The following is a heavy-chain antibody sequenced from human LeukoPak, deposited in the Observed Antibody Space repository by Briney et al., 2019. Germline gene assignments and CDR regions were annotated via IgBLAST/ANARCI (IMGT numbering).Heavy chain of an antibody. CDR2: IGPSGGST. V-gene: IGHV1-46*01. CDR1: GYTFTSYY. D-gene: IGHD3-10*01. CDR3: ARGEGYVSGSHPPLEY. J-gene: IGHJ4*01. Sequence: ASVKVSCKASGYTFTSYYMHWVRQAPGQGLEWMGIIGPSGGSTSYAQKFQGRVTMTRDMSTSTVYMELSSLRSEDTAVYYCARGEGYVSGSHPPLEYGGHGTRVTAS.